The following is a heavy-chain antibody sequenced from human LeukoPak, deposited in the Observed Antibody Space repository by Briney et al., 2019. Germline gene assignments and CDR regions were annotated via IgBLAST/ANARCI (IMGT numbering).Heavy chain of an antibody. CDR1: GFTFSSYG. CDR3: ARVPAGTFATDY. D-gene: IGHD1-1*01. CDR2: IQYDGSNK. V-gene: IGHV3-30*02. J-gene: IGHJ4*02. Sequence: GGSLRLSCAASGFTFSSYGMNWVRQAPGKGLEWVAFIQYDGSNKYYADSVKGRFTISRDNSKNTLYLQMNSLRAEDTAVYYCARVPAGTFATDYWGQGTLVTVSS.